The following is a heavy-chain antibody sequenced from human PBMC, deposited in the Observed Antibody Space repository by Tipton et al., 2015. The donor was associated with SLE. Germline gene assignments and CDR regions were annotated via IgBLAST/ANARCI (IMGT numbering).Heavy chain of an antibody. D-gene: IGHD7-27*01. V-gene: IGHV3-48*03. CDR3: ASPKLTGETEAAFDI. J-gene: IGHJ3*02. CDR2: ISSSGSTI. Sequence: SLRLSCAASGFTFSSYEMNWVRQAPGKGLEWVSYISSSGSTIYYADSVKGRFTISRDNAKNSLYLQMNSLRAEDTAVYYCASPKLTGETEAAFDIWGQGTMVTVSS. CDR1: GFTFSSYE.